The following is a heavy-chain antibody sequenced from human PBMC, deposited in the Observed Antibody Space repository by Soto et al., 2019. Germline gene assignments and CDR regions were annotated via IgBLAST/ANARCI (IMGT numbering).Heavy chain of an antibody. CDR3: ARCTVDTIVTSRCCHYLDP. CDR1: GFTFSSSA. J-gene: IGHJ5*02. D-gene: IGHD5-18*01. Sequence: EVQLLDSGGGLVQPGGSLRLSCAASGFTFSSSAMSWVRQAPGKGLEWVSDVRGSGGTTYYADSVRGRFTISRDNSKNTLYLQMNSLRAEDTAIYFCARCTVDTIVTSRCCHYLDPWGQGTLVTVSS. V-gene: IGHV3-23*01. CDR2: VRGSGGTT.